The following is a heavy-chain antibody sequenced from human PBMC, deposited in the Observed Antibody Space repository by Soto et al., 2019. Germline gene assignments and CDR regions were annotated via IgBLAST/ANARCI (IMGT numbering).Heavy chain of an antibody. CDR3: AKVFVFTIREGFDY. V-gene: IGHV3-23*01. CDR2: ITGSGDST. J-gene: IGHJ4*02. D-gene: IGHD3-3*01. Sequence: EVQLLESGGGLVQPGGSLRLSCAASGFTFSSYAMSWVRQAPGKGLEWVSAITGSGDSTYYADSVKDRFTVSRDNSKNTLYLQMNSLRAEDTAVYYCAKVFVFTIREGFDYWGLGTLVTVSS. CDR1: GFTFSSYA.